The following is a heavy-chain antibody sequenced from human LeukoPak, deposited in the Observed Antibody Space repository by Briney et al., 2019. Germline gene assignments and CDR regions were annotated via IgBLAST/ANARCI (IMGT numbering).Heavy chain of an antibody. CDR3: ARWEYGMIDY. V-gene: IGHV4-59*01. CDR2: IYYTGAT. CDR1: GGSISSYY. D-gene: IGHD1-14*01. J-gene: IGHJ4*02. Sequence: SETLSLTCSVSGGSISSYYWSWIRQPPGKGLEWIGYIYYTGATYYNPSLESRVTISIDTSKRQLSLELRSVTAADTAVYYCARWEYGMIDYWGQGTLVTVSS.